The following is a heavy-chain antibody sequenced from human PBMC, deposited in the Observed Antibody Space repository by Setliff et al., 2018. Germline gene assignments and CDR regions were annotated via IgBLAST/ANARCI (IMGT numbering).Heavy chain of an antibody. CDR2: INHSGST. CDR1: GYSISSGYY. D-gene: IGHD2-2*01. CDR3: ARHIWGAKMQLPHDVFDI. Sequence: PSETLSLTCTVSGYSISSGYYWGWIRQPTGKGLEWIGEINHSGSTNYNPSLTSRVSISVDMSKNHLSLKLSSVTAADTAVYYCARHIWGAKMQLPHDVFDIWGQGTMVTV. J-gene: IGHJ3*02. V-gene: IGHV4-38-2*02.